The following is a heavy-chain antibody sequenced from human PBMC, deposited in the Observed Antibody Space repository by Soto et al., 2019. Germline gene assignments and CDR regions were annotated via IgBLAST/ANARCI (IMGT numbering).Heavy chain of an antibody. D-gene: IGHD1-1*01. J-gene: IGHJ6*04. Sequence: GGSLRLSCTASGFTFGDYAMSWFRQAPGKGLEWVGFIRSKAYGGTTEYAASVKGRFTISRDDSKCIAYLQMNSLKTEDTAVYYCTRAHPGTLGVGVDVWGKGTTVTVSS. V-gene: IGHV3-49*03. CDR1: GFTFGDYA. CDR3: TRAHPGTLGVGVDV. CDR2: IRSKAYGGTT.